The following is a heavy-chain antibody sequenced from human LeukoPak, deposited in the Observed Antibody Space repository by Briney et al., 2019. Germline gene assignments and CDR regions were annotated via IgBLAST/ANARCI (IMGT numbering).Heavy chain of an antibody. Sequence: GCLRLAGAAAEFTVIEAWISCVRKTTGKGLEWLGRIKSSADGGTTDHAAPVQGRITISRDDSQNTLYLQLDSLKAEDTAVYYCSTYRWQYDSSGYDYWGQGTLVAVSS. CDR3: STYRWQYDSSGYDY. CDR2: IKSSADGGTT. CDR1: EFTVIEAW. J-gene: IGHJ4*02. V-gene: IGHV3-15*01. D-gene: IGHD3-22*01.